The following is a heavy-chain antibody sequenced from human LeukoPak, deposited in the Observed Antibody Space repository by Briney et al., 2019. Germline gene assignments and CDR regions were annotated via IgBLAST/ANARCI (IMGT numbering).Heavy chain of an antibody. CDR3: ASQLRPLGYYYMDV. CDR2: IIPIFGTA. J-gene: IGHJ6*03. V-gene: IGHV1-69*13. CDR1: GGTFSSYA. D-gene: IGHD1-1*01. Sequence: SVKVSCKASGGTFSSYAISWVRQAPGQGLEWMGGIIPIFGTANYAQKFQGRVTITADEPTSTAYMELSSLRSEDTAVYHCASQLRPLGYYYMDVWGKGTTVTVSS.